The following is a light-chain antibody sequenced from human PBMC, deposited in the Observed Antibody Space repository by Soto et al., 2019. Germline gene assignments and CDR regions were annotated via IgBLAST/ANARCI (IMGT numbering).Light chain of an antibody. CDR2: DAS. Sequence: EIVLTQSPATLSLSPGERATLSFRASQSVDIYFAWYPQKPGQAPRLLIYDASNRATGIPAMFSGSGYGTDFTLNISSLEQEDFAVYYCLQRSNWYTFGQGTK. V-gene: IGKV3-11*01. J-gene: IGKJ2*01. CDR1: QSVDIY. CDR3: LQRSNWYT.